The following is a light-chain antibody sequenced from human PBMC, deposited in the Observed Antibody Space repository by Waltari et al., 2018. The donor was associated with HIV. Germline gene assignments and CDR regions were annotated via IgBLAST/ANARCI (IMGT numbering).Light chain of an antibody. CDR3: AAWDDSLNGVM. J-gene: IGLJ3*02. V-gene: IGLV1-44*01. CDR2: NNK. Sequence: QSLLTQPPSASGTPGQRVSISCSGSSSNIGSNAVNWYQQLPGTAPKLLIYNNKQRPSGVPARFSGSKSGTSASLAISGLQAEDEAAYYCAAWDDSLNGVMFGGGTTLTVL. CDR1: SSNIGSNA.